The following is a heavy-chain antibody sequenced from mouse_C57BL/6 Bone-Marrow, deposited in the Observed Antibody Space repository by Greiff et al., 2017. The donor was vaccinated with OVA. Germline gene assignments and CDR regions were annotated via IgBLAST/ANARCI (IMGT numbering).Heavy chain of an antibody. CDR3: ARERDYDGYYPWFAY. V-gene: IGHV1-72*01. Sequence: QVQLQQSGAELVKPGASMKLSCKASGYTFTSYWMHWVKQRPGRGLEWIGRIDPNSGGTKYNEKFKSKATLTVDKPSSTAYMQLSSLTSEDSAVYYCARERDYDGYYPWFAYWGQGTLVTVSA. J-gene: IGHJ3*01. CDR2: IDPNSGGT. CDR1: GYTFTSYW. D-gene: IGHD2-3*01.